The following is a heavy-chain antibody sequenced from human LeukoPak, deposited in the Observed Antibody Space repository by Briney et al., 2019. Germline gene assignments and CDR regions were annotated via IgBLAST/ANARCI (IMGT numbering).Heavy chain of an antibody. V-gene: IGHV1-69*13. CDR2: IIPMSGTT. Sequence: ASVKVSCKASGDTFSSYAFSWVRQAPGQGLEWMGAIIPMSGTTHYAQNFQGRVTITSDESTRTVYLEVTSLRSEDTALYYCARSDNVFFAGDHWGQGTLLTVSS. CDR1: GDTFSSYA. D-gene: IGHD3-10*01. CDR3: ARSDNVFFAGDH. J-gene: IGHJ4*02.